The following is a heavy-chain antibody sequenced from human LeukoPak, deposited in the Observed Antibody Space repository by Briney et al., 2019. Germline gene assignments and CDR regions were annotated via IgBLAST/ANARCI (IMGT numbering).Heavy chain of an antibody. CDR2: IIPIFGTA. J-gene: IGHJ3*02. Sequence: SVKVSCKASGGTFSSYAISWVRQAPGQGLEWMGGIIPIFGTANYAQKFQGRVTITADESTNTAYMELSSLRSEDTAVYYCASLGYYYDSSGYLGMGAFDIWGQGTMVTVSS. CDR1: GGTFSSYA. V-gene: IGHV1-69*01. D-gene: IGHD3-22*01. CDR3: ASLGYYYDSSGYLGMGAFDI.